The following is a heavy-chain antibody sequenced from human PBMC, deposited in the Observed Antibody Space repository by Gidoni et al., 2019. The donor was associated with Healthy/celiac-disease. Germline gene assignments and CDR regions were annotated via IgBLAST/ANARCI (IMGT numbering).Heavy chain of an antibody. V-gene: IGHV3-48*01. D-gene: IGHD4-17*01. J-gene: IGHJ4*02. Sequence: EVQLVESGVGLVQPGGSLRPSCAASGFTFSSYSMNWVRQAPGKGLEWVSYISSSSSTIYYADSVKGRFTISRDNAKNSLYLQMNSLRAEDTAVYYCARDGDYFPFDYWGQGTLVTVSS. CDR3: ARDGDYFPFDY. CDR2: ISSSSSTI. CDR1: GFTFSSYS.